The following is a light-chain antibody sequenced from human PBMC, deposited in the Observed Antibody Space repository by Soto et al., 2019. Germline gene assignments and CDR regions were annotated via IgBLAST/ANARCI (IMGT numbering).Light chain of an antibody. J-gene: IGKJ1*01. CDR2: GAA. Sequence: EIVLTQSPGTLSLSPGETATLSCRASQSVGSSYLAWYQQKPGQAPRLLIYGAANKATGIPDRFSGSGSGTDFTLTISRLDPEDFAVYYCQQYGRSPRTFGQGTKV. V-gene: IGKV3-20*01. CDR3: QQYGRSPRT. CDR1: QSVGSSY.